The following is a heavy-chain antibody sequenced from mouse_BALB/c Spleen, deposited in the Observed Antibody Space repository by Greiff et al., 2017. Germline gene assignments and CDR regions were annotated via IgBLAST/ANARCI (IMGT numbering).Heavy chain of an antibody. V-gene: IGHV8-12*01. J-gene: IGHJ4*01. CDR1: GFSLSTSGMG. Sequence: QVTLKESGPGILQPSQTLSLTCSFSGFSLSTSGMGVSWIRQPSGKGLEWLAHIYWDDDKRYNPSLKSRLTISKDTSSNQVFLKITSVDTADTATYYCARRGRLLAMDYWGQGTSVTVSS. D-gene: IGHD1-2*01. CDR3: ARRGRLLAMDY. CDR2: IYWDDDK.